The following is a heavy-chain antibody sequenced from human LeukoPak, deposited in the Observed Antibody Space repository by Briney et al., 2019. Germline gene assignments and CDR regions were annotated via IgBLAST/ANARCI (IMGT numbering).Heavy chain of an antibody. V-gene: IGHV3-7*01. Sequence: GGSLRLSCVASGFTFSHYWMSSVRQAPGKGLEWVANIKEDGSIEDYVDSVKGRFTVSRDNAKNSLYLEMNSLRVEDTAVYYCVSQQVAPPWGQGTLVIVSS. D-gene: IGHD5-12*01. CDR1: GFTFSHYW. J-gene: IGHJ5*02. CDR2: IKEDGSIE. CDR3: VSQQVAPP.